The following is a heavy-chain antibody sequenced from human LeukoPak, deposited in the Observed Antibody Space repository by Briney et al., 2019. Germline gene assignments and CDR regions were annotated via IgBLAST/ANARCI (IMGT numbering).Heavy chain of an antibody. V-gene: IGHV4-34*01. CDR1: GGSFRGYY. J-gene: IGHJ4*02. CDR2: INHSGST. D-gene: IGHD3-10*01. Sequence: SETLSLTCADYGGSFRGYYWSWIRQPPGKGLEWIGEINHSGSTNYNPSLKSRVTISVDTSKNQFSLKLSSVTAADTAVYYCARGLWFGELWGQGTLVTVSS. CDR3: ARGLWFGEL.